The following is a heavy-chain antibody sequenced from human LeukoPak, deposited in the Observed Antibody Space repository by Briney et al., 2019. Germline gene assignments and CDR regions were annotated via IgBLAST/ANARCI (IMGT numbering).Heavy chain of an antibody. J-gene: IGHJ4*02. D-gene: IGHD1-1*01. Sequence: GRSLRLSCAASGITFNSYTMNSVRQAPGNGLEWVSSISSSSSYIYYAASVKGRFTISRDHAKNSLYLQMNRLRAEDTAVYYCARERQLERLAFGKEGSAFDYWGQGTLVTVSS. CDR2: ISSSSSYI. CDR3: ARERQLERLAFGKEGSAFDY. V-gene: IGHV3-21*01. CDR1: GITFNSYT.